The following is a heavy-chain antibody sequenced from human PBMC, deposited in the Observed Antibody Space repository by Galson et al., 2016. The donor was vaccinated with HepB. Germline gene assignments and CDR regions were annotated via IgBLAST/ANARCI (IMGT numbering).Heavy chain of an antibody. J-gene: IGHJ5*02. D-gene: IGHD1-1*01. V-gene: IGHV2-5*02. CDR1: GLSLNTDRVG. Sequence: PALVKPTQTLTLTCAVSGLSLNTDRVGVVWIRQPPGKAFEWLATVYWDYDTRYNPSLRSRLTITKDSSKNQVGLTMTDTGPLDPATYYCAHRPYHLYKGGLTGRVDPWGQGLLVTGSS. CDR2: VYWDYDT. CDR3: AHRPYHLYKGGLTGRVDP.